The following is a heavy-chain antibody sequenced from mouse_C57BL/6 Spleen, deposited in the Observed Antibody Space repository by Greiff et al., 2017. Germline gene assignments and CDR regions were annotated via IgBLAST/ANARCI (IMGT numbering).Heavy chain of an antibody. CDR3: ARWEEYDGFAY. CDR2: IDPSDSET. V-gene: IGHV1-52*01. J-gene: IGHJ3*01. Sequence: QVQLQQPGAELVRPGSSVKLSCKASGYTFTSYWMHWVKQRPIQGLEWIGNIDPSDSETHYNQKFKDKATLTVDKSSSTAYMQLSSLTSEDSAVYYCARWEEYDGFAYWGQGTLVTVSA. D-gene: IGHD2-12*01. CDR1: GYTFTSYW.